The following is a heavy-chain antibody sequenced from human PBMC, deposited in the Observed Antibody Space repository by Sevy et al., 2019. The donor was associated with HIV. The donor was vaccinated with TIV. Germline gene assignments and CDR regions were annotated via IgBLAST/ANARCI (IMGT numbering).Heavy chain of an antibody. CDR3: ETGLPGEYPECGRIRCFTDYFGS. Sequence: ASVKVSCKVSGYSLTELSMHWVRQVPGKGLEWMGGFDPEDGETIYAQKFQGRVTMTEDTSTNTANMELSSLGSEDTAVYYCETGLPGEYPECGRIRCFTDYFGSWGQGALVTVSS. D-gene: IGHD3-3*02. V-gene: IGHV1-24*01. J-gene: IGHJ4*02. CDR2: FDPEDGET. CDR1: GYSLTELS.